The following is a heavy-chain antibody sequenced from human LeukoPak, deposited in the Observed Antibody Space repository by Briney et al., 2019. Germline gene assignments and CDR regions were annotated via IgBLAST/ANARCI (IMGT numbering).Heavy chain of an antibody. V-gene: IGHV3-7*01. Sequence: GGSLRLSCAASGFAFSNYWMNWVRQAPGKGLEWVANIKQDGSETYYVDSVKGRFTISRDNAKNSLYLQMSSLRAEDTALYYCCSTNSFSYWGQGTLVTVSS. CDR2: IKQDGSET. J-gene: IGHJ4*02. CDR3: CSTNSFSY. CDR1: GFAFSNYW. D-gene: IGHD2-2*01.